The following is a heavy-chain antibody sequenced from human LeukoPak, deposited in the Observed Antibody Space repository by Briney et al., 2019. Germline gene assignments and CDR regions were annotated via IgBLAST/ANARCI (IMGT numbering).Heavy chain of an antibody. Sequence: GRSLRLSCTASGFTFSNYAVSWVRQAPGKGLEWVGFIRSKAFGGTADYAASVKGRFTISRDDSKSIAYLQVNSLKTEDTAVYYCTGSFGELSFFAHWGQGTLVTVSS. CDR1: GFTFSNYA. CDR3: TGSFGELSFFAH. D-gene: IGHD3-10*01. V-gene: IGHV3-49*04. J-gene: IGHJ4*02. CDR2: IRSKAFGGTA.